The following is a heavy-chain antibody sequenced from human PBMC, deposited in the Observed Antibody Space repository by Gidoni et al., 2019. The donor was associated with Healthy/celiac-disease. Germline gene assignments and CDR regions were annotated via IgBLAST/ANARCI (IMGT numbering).Heavy chain of an antibody. CDR1: GCSISSYY. Sequence: QVQLQESGPGLVKPSETLSLTCTVSGCSISSYYWSWIRQPPGKGLEWIGYIYYSGSTNYNPSLKSRVTISVDTSKNQFSLKLSSVTAADTAVYYCAQMKGRIAAAGTKGYYFDYWGQGTLVTVSS. J-gene: IGHJ4*02. CDR3: AQMKGRIAAAGTKGYYFDY. CDR2: IYYSGST. D-gene: IGHD6-13*01. V-gene: IGHV4-59*01.